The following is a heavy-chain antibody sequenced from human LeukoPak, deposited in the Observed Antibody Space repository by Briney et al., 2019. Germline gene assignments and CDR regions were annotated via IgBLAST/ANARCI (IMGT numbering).Heavy chain of an antibody. CDR3: AVRFDY. D-gene: IGHD3-16*02. CDR1: GFTFSSYN. Sequence: GGTLRLSCAASGFTFSSYNMNWVRQAPAQGLEWVTEISGSGGSTYYADSVTGRFTISRDNTKKSLYLQINSLRAGDTAVYYCAVRFDYWGQGILVTVSS. V-gene: IGHV3-48*04. J-gene: IGHJ4*01. CDR2: ISGSGGST.